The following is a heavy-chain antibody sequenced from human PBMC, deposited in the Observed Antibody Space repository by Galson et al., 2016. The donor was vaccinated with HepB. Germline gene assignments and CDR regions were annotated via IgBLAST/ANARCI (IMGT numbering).Heavy chain of an antibody. V-gene: IGHV4-4*07. CDR1: AGSITGYY. CDR2: IYASGIA. J-gene: IGHJ4*02. CDR3: AREFTY. Sequence: ETLSLTCNVSAGSITGYYWSWIRQPAGKGLEWIGRIYASGIAHYNPSPKSRVSMSIDTSKDQVSLKLTSVTAADTAVYYCAREFTYWGPGTLVTVSS.